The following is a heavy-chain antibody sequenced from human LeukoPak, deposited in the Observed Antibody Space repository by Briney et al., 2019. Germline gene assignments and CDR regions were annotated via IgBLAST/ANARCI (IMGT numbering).Heavy chain of an antibody. Sequence: QSGGSLRLSCAASGFTVSPNYMSWVRQAPGKGLEWVSVIYSGGKTYYADSVKGRFTISRDNSKNTLYLQMNSLRAEDTAVYYCAWQQVVRAAFDIWGQGTMVTVSS. CDR3: AWQQVVRAAFDI. J-gene: IGHJ3*02. CDR1: GFTVSPNY. CDR2: IYSGGKT. D-gene: IGHD6-13*01. V-gene: IGHV3-53*01.